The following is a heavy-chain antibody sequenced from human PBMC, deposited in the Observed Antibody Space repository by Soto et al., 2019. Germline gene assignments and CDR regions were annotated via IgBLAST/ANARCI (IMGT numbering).Heavy chain of an antibody. CDR1: GGTFSSYA. J-gene: IGHJ5*02. CDR2: IIPIFGTA. CDR3: ARAMVTIFGVSAHNWFDP. V-gene: IGHV1-69*13. Sequence: RASVKVSCKASGGTFSSYAISWVRQAPGQGLEWMGGIIPIFGTANYAQKFQGRVTITADESTSTAYMELSSLRSEDTAVYYCARAMVTIFGVSAHNWFDPWGQGTLVTVSS. D-gene: IGHD3-3*01.